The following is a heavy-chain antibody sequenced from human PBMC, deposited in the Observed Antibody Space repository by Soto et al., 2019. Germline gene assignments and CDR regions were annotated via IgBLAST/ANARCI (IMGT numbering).Heavy chain of an antibody. CDR3: ARRGSGSYYDY. Sequence: EVQLLESGGGLVQPGGSLRLSCAASGFTFSSYAMRWVRQAPVKGLEWVSAISGSGGSTYYADSVKGRFTISRDNSKNTLYLQMNSLSAEDTAVYYGARRGSGSYYDYWGHGTLVTVSS. D-gene: IGHD1-26*01. V-gene: IGHV3-23*01. CDR1: GFTFSSYA. CDR2: ISGSGGST. J-gene: IGHJ4*01.